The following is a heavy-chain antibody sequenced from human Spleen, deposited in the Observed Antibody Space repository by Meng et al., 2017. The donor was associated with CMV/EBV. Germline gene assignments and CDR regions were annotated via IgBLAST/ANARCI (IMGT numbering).Heavy chain of an antibody. CDR2: IKQDGSET. CDR1: GFTFSSYG. D-gene: IGHD2-15*01. V-gene: IGHV3-7*01. J-gene: IGHJ4*02. Sequence: GGSLRLSCAASGFTFSSYGMHWVRQAPGKGLEWVANIKQDGSETYYVDSVKGRFTISRDNAKKSLYLQMNSLRAEDTAVYYCARNGRVATTNPFDYWGQGTLVTVSS. CDR3: ARNGRVATTNPFDY.